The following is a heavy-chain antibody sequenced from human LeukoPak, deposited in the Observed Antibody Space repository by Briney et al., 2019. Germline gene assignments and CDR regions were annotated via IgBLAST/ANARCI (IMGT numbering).Heavy chain of an antibody. D-gene: IGHD3-10*01. CDR2: ISYDGSNK. CDR1: GFTFSSYG. V-gene: IGHV3-30*18. CDR3: AKGLWFGELLGAFDI. Sequence: GRSLRLSCAASGFTFSSYGMHWVRQAPGKGLEWVAVISYDGSNKYYADSVKGRFTISRDNSKNTLYLQMNSLRAEDTAVYYCAKGLWFGELLGAFDIWGQGTMVTVSS. J-gene: IGHJ3*02.